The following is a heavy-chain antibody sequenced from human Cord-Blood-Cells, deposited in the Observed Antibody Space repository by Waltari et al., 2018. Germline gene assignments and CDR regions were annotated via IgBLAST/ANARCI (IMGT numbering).Heavy chain of an antibody. J-gene: IGHJ4*02. CDR2: INHSGST. CDR3: ARGPQYYYGSGRGIGHYFDY. CDR1: GRSFRGYY. V-gene: IGHV4-34*01. Sequence: QVQLQPWGAGRLKPSATLSFTCAVYGRSFRGYYWSWIRPPPGWGLEWIGEINHSGSTNYNPSLKSRVTISVDTSKNQFSLKLSSVTAADTAVYYCARGPQYYYGSGRGIGHYFDYWGQGTLVTVSS. D-gene: IGHD3-10*01.